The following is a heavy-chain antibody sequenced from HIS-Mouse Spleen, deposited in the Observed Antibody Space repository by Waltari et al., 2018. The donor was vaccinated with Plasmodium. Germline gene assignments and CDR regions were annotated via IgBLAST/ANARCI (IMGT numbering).Heavy chain of an antibody. D-gene: IGHD6-6*01. CDR1: GLTASSIY. CDR3: ARGMKSSSSAFDI. J-gene: IGHJ3*02. CDR2: IYSGGST. V-gene: IGHV3-53*01. Sequence: ELQLVESGGGLIQPGGSMRFSCSASGLTASSIYMIWVRQGPGKGLEWVSVIYSGGSTYYEDSVKGRFTISRDNSKNTLYLQMNSLRAEDTAVYYCARGMKSSSSAFDIWGQGTMVTVSS.